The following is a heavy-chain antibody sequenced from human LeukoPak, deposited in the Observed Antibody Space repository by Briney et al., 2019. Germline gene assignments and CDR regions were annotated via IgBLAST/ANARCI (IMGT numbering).Heavy chain of an antibody. CDR2: ISSSSSYI. Sequence: GGSLRLSCAASGLTFSSYSMNWVRQAPGKGLEWVSSISSSSSYIYYADSVKGRFTISRDNAKNSLYLQMNSLRAEDTAMYYCARDLWAEISSSADPWGQGTLVTVSS. CDR3: ARDLWAEISSSADP. V-gene: IGHV3-21*01. CDR1: GLTFSSYS. J-gene: IGHJ5*02. D-gene: IGHD6-6*01.